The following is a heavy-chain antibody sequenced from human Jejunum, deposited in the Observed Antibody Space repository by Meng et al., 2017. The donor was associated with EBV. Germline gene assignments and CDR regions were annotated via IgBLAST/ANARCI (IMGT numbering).Heavy chain of an antibody. CDR1: GYIFTSDA. CDR2: INTNTGKA. CDR3: ARGANWFDL. Sequence: QVQLVQSGSELKKPXAAAKVSCKASGYIFTSDAINWVRQTPGHGLEWMGWINTNTGKAVYAQDFTGRFVFSLDNSIDTAYLQINSLQTDDTAVYYCARGANWFDLWGQGTLVNVSS. V-gene: IGHV7-4-1*02. J-gene: IGHJ5*02.